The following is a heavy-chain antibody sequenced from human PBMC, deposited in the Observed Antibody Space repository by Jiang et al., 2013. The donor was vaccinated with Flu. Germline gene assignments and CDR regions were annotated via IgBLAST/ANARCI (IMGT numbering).Heavy chain of an antibody. D-gene: IGHD3-16*01. J-gene: IGHJ4*02. CDR3: TRMRGSSYYFDY. CDR2: IDWDDDK. CDR1: GFSLSTSGMC. Sequence: KPTQTLTLTCTFSGFSLSTSGMCVSWIRQPPGKALEWLARIDWDDDKFYSTSLETRLTISKDTSKNQVVLTMTNVDPVDTATYYCTRMRGSSYYFDYWGQGTLVTVSS. V-gene: IGHV2-70*16.